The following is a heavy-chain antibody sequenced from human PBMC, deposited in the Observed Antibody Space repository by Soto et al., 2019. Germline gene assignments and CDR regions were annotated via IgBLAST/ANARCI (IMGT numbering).Heavy chain of an antibody. Sequence: GGSLRLSCAASGFTFSNAWMNWVRQAPGKGLEWVGRIKSKTDGGTTDYAAPVKGRFTISRDDSKNTLYLQMNSLKTEDTAVYYCTTIGYSYGPSPDYYYYYGMDVWGQGTTVTVSS. J-gene: IGHJ6*02. V-gene: IGHV3-15*07. CDR1: GFTFSNAW. CDR3: TTIGYSYGPSPDYYYYYGMDV. D-gene: IGHD5-18*01. CDR2: IKSKTDGGTT.